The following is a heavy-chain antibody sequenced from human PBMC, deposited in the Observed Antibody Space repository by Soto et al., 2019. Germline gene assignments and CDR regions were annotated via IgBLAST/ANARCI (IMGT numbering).Heavy chain of an antibody. CDR2: ISPKSTYR. D-gene: IGHD2-21*01. J-gene: IGHJ4*02. CDR3: GRGGGRGLFEH. Sequence: GGSLRLSCPTSGFPFSDYYMSWIRQAPGKGLEWLSHISPKSTYRNYADSVEGRFTISRDNTKSSLFLQMNSLGVEDTSVYSCGRGGGRGLFEHWGEGVLVTVSS. V-gene: IGHV3-11*06. CDR1: GFPFSDYY.